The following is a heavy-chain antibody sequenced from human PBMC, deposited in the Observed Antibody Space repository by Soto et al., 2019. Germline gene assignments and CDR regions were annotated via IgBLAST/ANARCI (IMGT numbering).Heavy chain of an antibody. D-gene: IGHD6-13*01. J-gene: IGHJ3*01. V-gene: IGHV4-61*01. Sequence: SETLSLTCTVSGDSVISATYYWSWIRQPPGKRLEWIGYIYYDGGTTYNSSLKRRVTISTDTSRSQLSLQLTSATPADTAVYYCARVLPGIAAAYDAFDVWGQGTMVTVSS. CDR1: GDSVISATYY. CDR2: IYYDGGT. CDR3: ARVLPGIAAAYDAFDV.